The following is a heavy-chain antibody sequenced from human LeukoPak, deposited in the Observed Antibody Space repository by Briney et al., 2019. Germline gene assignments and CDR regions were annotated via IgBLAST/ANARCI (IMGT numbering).Heavy chain of an antibody. CDR2: ISYSGST. J-gene: IGHJ6*03. CDR3: ARVTRGVDSSGYFLYYYYYYMDV. Sequence: SETLSLTCTVSGGSLSSSSYYWGWIRQPPGTGLEWLGSISYSGSTYYNPSLKSRVTISVDTSKNQFSLKLNSVTAADTAVYYCARVTRGVDSSGYFLYYYYYYMDVWGKGTTVTISS. V-gene: IGHV4-39*07. CDR1: GGSLSSSSYY. D-gene: IGHD3-22*01.